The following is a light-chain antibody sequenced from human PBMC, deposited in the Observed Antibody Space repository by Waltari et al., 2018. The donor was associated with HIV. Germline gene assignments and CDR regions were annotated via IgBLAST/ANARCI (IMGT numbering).Light chain of an antibody. J-gene: IGLJ3*02. CDR1: TSAFDTFDF. Sequence: HSALTQPASVSGSPGQSITISCTGPTSAFDTFDFVSWYQQSPGRAPKLIIFEFYFRPSGVSQRFSGSKSGDTASLTISALRAEDEADYFCSSYSARGFVAFGGGTKVTVL. CDR3: SSYSARGFVA. CDR2: EFY. V-gene: IGLV2-14*01.